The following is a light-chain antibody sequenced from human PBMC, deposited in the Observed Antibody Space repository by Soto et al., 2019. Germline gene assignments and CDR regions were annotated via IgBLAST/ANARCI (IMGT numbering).Light chain of an antibody. V-gene: IGKV1-5*03. CDR3: LHYNSYSWT. J-gene: IGKJ1*01. Sequence: DIQMTQSPSTLSASVGDRVTLTCRASRSISTWLAWYQQKPGKAPKLLIYKASSLESGVPSRFSGSGSGTEFTLTISSLQPDDFEIYYCLHYNSYSWTFGQGTRVEIK. CDR2: KAS. CDR1: RSISTW.